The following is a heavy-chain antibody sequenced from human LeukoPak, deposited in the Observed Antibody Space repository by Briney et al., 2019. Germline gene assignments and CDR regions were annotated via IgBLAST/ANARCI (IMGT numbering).Heavy chain of an antibody. CDR1: GFTFSSYG. Sequence: GGSLRLSCAASGFTFSSYGMHWVRQAPGKGLEWVAVISYDGSNKYYADSVKGRFTISRDNSKNTLYLQMNSLRAEDTAVYYCAKGGSSGYFSSLWGQGTLVTVSS. J-gene: IGHJ4*02. V-gene: IGHV3-30*18. CDR2: ISYDGSNK. CDR3: AKGGSSGYFSSL. D-gene: IGHD3-22*01.